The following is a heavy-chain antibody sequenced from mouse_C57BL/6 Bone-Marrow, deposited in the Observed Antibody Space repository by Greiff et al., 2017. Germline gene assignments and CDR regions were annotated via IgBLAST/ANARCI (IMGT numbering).Heavy chain of an antibody. CDR2: ISSGSSTI. V-gene: IGHV5-17*01. CDR1: GFTFSDYG. CDR3: ARRPIYYDYPYYYAMEC. Sequence: DVHLVESGGGLVKPGGSLKLSCAASGFTFSDYGMHWVRQAPEKGLEWVANISSGSSTIYYADTVKGRFTISRDNAKNTLFLQMTSLRSEDTAMYYWARRPIYYDYPYYYAMECRGQGATVNVS. D-gene: IGHD2-4*01. J-gene: IGHJ4*01.